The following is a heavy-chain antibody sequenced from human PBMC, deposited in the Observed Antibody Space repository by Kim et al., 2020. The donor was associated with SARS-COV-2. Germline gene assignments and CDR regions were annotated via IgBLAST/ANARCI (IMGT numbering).Heavy chain of an antibody. V-gene: IGHV3-21*01. CDR2: ISSSSSYI. CDR3: ARDKRLWFGDSEDY. Sequence: GGSLRLSCAASGFTFSSYSMNWVRQAPGNGLEWVSSISSSSSYIYYADSVKGRFTISRDNAKNSLYLQMNSLRAEDTAVYYCARDKRLWFGDSEDYWGQGTLVTVSS. CDR1: GFTFSSYS. D-gene: IGHD3-10*01. J-gene: IGHJ4*02.